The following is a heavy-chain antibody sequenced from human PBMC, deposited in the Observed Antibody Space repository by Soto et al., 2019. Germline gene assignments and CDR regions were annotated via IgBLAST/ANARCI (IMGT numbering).Heavy chain of an antibody. Sequence: ASVKVSCKASGYTLTELSMHWVRQTPGKGLEWMGGFDPEDGETIYAQKFQGRVTMTEDTSTDTAYMELSSLRSEGTAVYYCATSMVPFWYFDLWGRGTLVTVSS. CDR3: ATSMVPFWYFDL. CDR1: GYTLTELS. D-gene: IGHD3-10*01. V-gene: IGHV1-24*01. CDR2: FDPEDGET. J-gene: IGHJ2*01.